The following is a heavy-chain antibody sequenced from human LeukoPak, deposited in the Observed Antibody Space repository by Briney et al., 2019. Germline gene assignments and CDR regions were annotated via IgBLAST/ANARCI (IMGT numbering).Heavy chain of an antibody. D-gene: IGHD3-22*01. Sequence: GASVKVSCKASGYTFTGYYMHWVRQAPGQGLEWMGWINPNSGGTNYAQKFQGRVTMTRDTSISTAYMELSRLRSDDTAVYYCAISSDYYDSRQDAFDIWGQGTMVTVSS. CDR3: AISSDYYDSRQDAFDI. CDR2: INPNSGGT. V-gene: IGHV1-2*02. CDR1: GYTFTGYY. J-gene: IGHJ3*02.